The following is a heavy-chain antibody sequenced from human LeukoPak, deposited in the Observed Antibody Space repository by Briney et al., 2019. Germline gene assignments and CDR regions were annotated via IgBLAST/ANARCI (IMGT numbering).Heavy chain of an antibody. Sequence: PSETLSLTCTVSGGSIRSDDSYWTWIRQPPGKGLEWIGYMYYSGSTYYNPSLKTRISISEDTSKGRISLKLTSVTAADTAVYYCARDKWVRVGNSWRHYAMDVWGQGTTVTVSS. CDR1: GGSIRSDDSY. D-gene: IGHD6-13*01. CDR2: MYYSGST. V-gene: IGHV4-30-4*08. J-gene: IGHJ6*02. CDR3: ARDKWVRVGNSWRHYAMDV.